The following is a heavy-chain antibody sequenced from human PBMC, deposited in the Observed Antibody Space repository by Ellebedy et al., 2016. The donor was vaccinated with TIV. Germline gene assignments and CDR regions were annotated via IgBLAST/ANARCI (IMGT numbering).Heavy chain of an antibody. V-gene: IGHV5-10-1*01. CDR3: ARRGDSDFDS. CDR2: IHPSDSDT. CDR1: GYKLTNYW. J-gene: IGHJ4*02. Sequence: GESLKISCRGSGYKLTNYWIGWVRQKPGKGLEWMGRIHPSDSDTDYRPSFRGHVTMSVDKSISFAFLQWSSLQASDTAMYYCARRGDSDFDSWGQGTVVTVSP. D-gene: IGHD4-17*01.